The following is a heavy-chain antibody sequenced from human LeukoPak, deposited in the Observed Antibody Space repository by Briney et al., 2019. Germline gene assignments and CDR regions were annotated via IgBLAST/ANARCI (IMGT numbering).Heavy chain of an antibody. D-gene: IGHD3-10*01. V-gene: IGHV3-23*01. CDR1: GFTFSSCA. CDR2: ISGSGGST. Sequence: GGSLRLSCAASGFTFSSCAMSWVRQAPGKGLEWVSAISGSGGSTYYADSVKGRFTISRDNSKNTLYLQMNSLRAEDTAVYYCAKWGAYYYGSGSYSELDYWGQGTLVTVSS. J-gene: IGHJ4*02. CDR3: AKWGAYYYGSGSYSELDY.